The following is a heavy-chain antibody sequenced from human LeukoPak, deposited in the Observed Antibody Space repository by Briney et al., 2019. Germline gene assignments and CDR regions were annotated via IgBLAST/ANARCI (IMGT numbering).Heavy chain of an antibody. V-gene: IGHV4-34*01. CDR3: ARVLEGSSGQHWYFDL. Sequence: SETLSLTCAVYGGSFSGYYWSWIRQPPGKGLEWIGEINHSGSTNYNPSLKRRVTISVDTSKNQFSLRLSSVTAADTAVYYCARVLEGSSGQHWYFDLWGRGTLVTVSS. CDR1: GGSFSGYY. CDR2: INHSGST. D-gene: IGHD6-19*01. J-gene: IGHJ2*01.